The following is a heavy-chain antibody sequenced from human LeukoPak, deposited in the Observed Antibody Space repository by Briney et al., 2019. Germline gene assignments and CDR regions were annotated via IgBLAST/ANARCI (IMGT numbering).Heavy chain of an antibody. D-gene: IGHD6-19*01. J-gene: IGHJ3*02. CDR1: GGSISSYY. Sequence: PSETLSLTCTVSGGSISSYYWSWIRQPAGRGLEWIGRIYTSGSTNYNPSLKSRVTMSVDTSKNQFSLKLSSVTAADTAVYYCARTRGGWRLDAFDIWGQGTMVTVSS. CDR3: ARTRGGWRLDAFDI. CDR2: IYTSGST. V-gene: IGHV4-4*07.